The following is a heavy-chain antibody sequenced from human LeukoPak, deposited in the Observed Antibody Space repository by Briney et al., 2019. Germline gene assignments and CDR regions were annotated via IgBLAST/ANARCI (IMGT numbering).Heavy chain of an antibody. Sequence: ASVKVSRKTSVYTFIDYDIHWGRQSPSPRRKRMGWINPNSGETNFAQKFQGRVTMTRDTSISTTFMDLSSLTSDDTAIYYCARGHDNTGYNYFDYWGQGTLVTVSS. CDR1: VYTFIDYD. CDR3: ARGHDNTGYNYFDY. D-gene: IGHD3-9*01. CDR2: INPNSGET. V-gene: IGHV1-2*02. J-gene: IGHJ4*02.